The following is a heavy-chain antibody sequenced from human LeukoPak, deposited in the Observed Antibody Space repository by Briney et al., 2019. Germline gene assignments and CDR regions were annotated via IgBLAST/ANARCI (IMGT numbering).Heavy chain of an antibody. J-gene: IGHJ4*02. CDR2: ISSSSSTI. V-gene: IGHV3-48*04. CDR3: ARDFFSATGY. D-gene: IGHD3-9*01. Sequence: GGSLRLSRAASGFTFSSYSMNWVRQAPGKGLEWVSYISSSSSTIYYADSVKGRFTISRDNAKNSLYLQMNSLRAEDTAVYYCARDFFSATGYWGQGTLVTVSS. CDR1: GFTFSSYS.